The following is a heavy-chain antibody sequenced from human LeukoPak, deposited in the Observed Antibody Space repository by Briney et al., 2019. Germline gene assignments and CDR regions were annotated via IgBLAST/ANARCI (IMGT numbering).Heavy chain of an antibody. J-gene: IGHJ4*02. CDR2: IYYTGST. Sequence: SETLSLTCSVSGGSISSDYWSWIRQPPGRGLEWIGYIYYTGSTTYNPSLNSRVTISVDTSKSQSSLKLSSVTAADTAVYYCAKTLSFYGHSDFWGQGALVTVSS. CDR1: GGSISSDY. V-gene: IGHV4-59*01. D-gene: IGHD2/OR15-2a*01. CDR3: AKTLSFYGHSDF.